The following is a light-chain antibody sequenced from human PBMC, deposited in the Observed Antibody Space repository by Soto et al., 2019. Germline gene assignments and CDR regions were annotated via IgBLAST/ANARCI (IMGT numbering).Light chain of an antibody. CDR2: GAS. CDR3: QQGGNWPLT. CDR1: QSVSSN. J-gene: IGKJ5*01. Sequence: DIVLTQSPCTLSLSPGDRATLSCRASQSVSSNLAWYQQKPGQSPRLLIYGASSRATGIPDRFSGSGSGTDFTLTISSLEPEDFAVYYCQQGGNWPLTFGQGTRLEIK. V-gene: IGKV3-11*01.